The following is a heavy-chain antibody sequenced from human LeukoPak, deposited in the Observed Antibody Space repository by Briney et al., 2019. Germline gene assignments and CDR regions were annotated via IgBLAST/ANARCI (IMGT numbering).Heavy chain of an antibody. V-gene: IGHV3-74*01. CDR3: ANGPMITFGGLPEREFDY. CDR1: GFTFNNYW. Sequence: PGGSLRLSCAAAGFTFNNYWMHWVRQAPGKGLVWISRINSDGRSTNYADSVRGRFNISRDDAKNTLYLQMNSLRAEDTAVYYCANGPMITFGGLPEREFDYWGQGTLVTVSS. CDR2: INSDGRST. J-gene: IGHJ4*02. D-gene: IGHD3-16*01.